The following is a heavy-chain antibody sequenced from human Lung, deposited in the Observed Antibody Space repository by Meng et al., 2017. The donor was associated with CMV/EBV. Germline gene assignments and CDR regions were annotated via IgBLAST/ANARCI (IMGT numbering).Heavy chain of an antibody. J-gene: IGHJ6*02. CDR1: GFTFSSYA. V-gene: IGHV3-30-3*01. Sequence: GESLKISCAASGFTFSSYAMHWVRQAPGKGLEWVAVISYDGSNKYYADSVKGRFTISRDNSKNTLYLQMNSLRAEDTAVYYCARDWNVVVPAATYYYYGMDVWGQRTTVTVSS. CDR2: ISYDGSNK. CDR3: ARDWNVVVPAATYYYYGMDV. D-gene: IGHD2-2*01.